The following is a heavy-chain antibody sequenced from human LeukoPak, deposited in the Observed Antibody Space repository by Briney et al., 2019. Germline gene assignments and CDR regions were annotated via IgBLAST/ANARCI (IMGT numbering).Heavy chain of an antibody. CDR1: GGSISSGGYY. CDR2: IYYSGST. D-gene: IGHD4-17*01. V-gene: IGHV4-61*08. Sequence: PSETLSLTCTVSGGSISSGGYYWNWIRQPPGKGLEWIGYIYYSGSTNYSPSLKGRVTISADTSKNQFSLKMSSVTSADTAVYYCARDQDGDFTHWGQGTLVTVSS. J-gene: IGHJ4*02. CDR3: ARDQDGDFTH.